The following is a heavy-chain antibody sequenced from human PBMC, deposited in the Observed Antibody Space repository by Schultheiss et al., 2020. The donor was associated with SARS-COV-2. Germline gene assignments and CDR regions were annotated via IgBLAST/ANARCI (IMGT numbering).Heavy chain of an antibody. D-gene: IGHD4-17*01. Sequence: SETLSLTCAVSGGSISSSNWWSWVRQPPGKGLEWIGEIYHSGSTNYNPSLKSRVTISVDTSKNQFSLKLSSVTAADTAVYYCARNTYYGDSYFDYWGQGTLVTVSS. CDR2: IYHSGST. CDR1: GGSISSSNW. V-gene: IGHV4-4*02. J-gene: IGHJ4*02. CDR3: ARNTYYGDSYFDY.